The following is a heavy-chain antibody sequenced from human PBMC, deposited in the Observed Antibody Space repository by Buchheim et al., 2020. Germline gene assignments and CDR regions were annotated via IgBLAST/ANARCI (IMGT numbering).Heavy chain of an antibody. CDR2: IYYSGSN. Sequence: QLQLQESGPGLVKPSETLSLTCTVPGGSISSSSYYWGWIRQPPGKGLEWIGSIYYSGSNYYNPSLKSRVTLSVDTSKNQFSLKLSAVTAADTAVYYCATIYDFWSGLNYWGQGTL. CDR3: ATIYDFWSGLNY. CDR1: GGSISSSSYY. D-gene: IGHD3-3*01. V-gene: IGHV4-39*01. J-gene: IGHJ4*02.